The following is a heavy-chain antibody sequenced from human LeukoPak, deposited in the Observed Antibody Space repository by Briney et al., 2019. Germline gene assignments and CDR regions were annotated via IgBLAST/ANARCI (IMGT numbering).Heavy chain of an antibody. CDR2: INHSGST. CDR3: ARGSYFFGSSGHDY. J-gene: IGHJ4*02. V-gene: IGHV4-34*01. CDR1: GGSFSGYY. Sequence: SETLSLTCAVYGGSFSGYYWSWIRQPPGKGLEWIGEINHSGSTTYTPSLESRVTMSVDTSNNQFSLKLRSVTAADTAVYFCARGSYFFGSSGHDYWGQGTLITVSS. D-gene: IGHD3-22*01.